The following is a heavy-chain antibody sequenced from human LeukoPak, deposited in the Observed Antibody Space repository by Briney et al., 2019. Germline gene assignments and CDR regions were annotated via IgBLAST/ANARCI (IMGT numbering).Heavy chain of an antibody. CDR2: VSGSGDRM. Sequence: GGSLRLSCAASGFTSSSYALNWVRQAPGKGLEWVATVSGSGDRMYHADSAKGRFTISRDNSKNTIYLQMNSLRAEDTALYYCAKAAAAPGFDFWGQGTLVTVSS. CDR3: AKAAAAPGFDF. V-gene: IGHV3-23*01. J-gene: IGHJ4*02. D-gene: IGHD6-13*01. CDR1: GFTSSSYA.